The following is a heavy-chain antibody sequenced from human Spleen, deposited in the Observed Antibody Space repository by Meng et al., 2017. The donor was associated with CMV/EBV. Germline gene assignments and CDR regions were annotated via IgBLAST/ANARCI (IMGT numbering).Heavy chain of an antibody. J-gene: IGHJ4*02. CDR3: ARDKSVDSYYYGSAADGPDY. CDR2: ISSSSSTI. D-gene: IGHD3-10*01. Sequence: GESLKISCAASGFTFSSYGMHWVRQAPGKGLEWVSYISSSSSTIYYADSVKGRFTISRDNAKNSLYLQMNSLRAEDTAVYYCARDKSVDSYYYGSAADGPDYWGQGTLVTVSS. CDR1: GFTFSSYG. V-gene: IGHV3-48*04.